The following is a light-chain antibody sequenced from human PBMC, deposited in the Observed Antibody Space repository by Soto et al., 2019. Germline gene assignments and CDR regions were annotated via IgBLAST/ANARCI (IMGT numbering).Light chain of an antibody. CDR3: QQSYSSPPT. Sequence: DIQMTQSPSSLSASVEDRVTITCRASQSISNHLNWYQQEPGKAPKLLIFAASSLQSGVPSRFSGSRSGPDFTLTISSLQPEDFATYYCQQSYSSPPTFGQGTKVDIK. V-gene: IGKV1-39*01. CDR1: QSISNH. CDR2: AAS. J-gene: IGKJ1*01.